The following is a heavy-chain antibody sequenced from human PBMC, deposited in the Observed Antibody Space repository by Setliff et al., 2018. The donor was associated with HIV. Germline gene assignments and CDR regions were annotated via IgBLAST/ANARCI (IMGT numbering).Heavy chain of an antibody. V-gene: IGHV1-3*01. Sequence: ASVKVSCKASGDTFTTYALHWVRQAPGQRLEWMGWINAGNGDTKSSQKFQGWVTMTRDTYITTAYMELSRLTSDDTALYFCVREVRAAYKGPLWFGQSDPRPDTFDIWGQGTMVTVSS. CDR3: VREVRAAYKGPLWFGQSDPRPDTFDI. D-gene: IGHD3-10*01. CDR2: INAGNGDT. J-gene: IGHJ3*02. CDR1: GDTFTTYA.